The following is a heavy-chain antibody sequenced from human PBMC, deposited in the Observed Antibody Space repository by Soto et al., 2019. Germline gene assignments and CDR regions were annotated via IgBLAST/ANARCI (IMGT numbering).Heavy chain of an antibody. Sequence: SETLSLTCTVSGGSISSYYWSWIRQPPGKGLEWIGYIYYSGSINYNPPLKSRVTISVDTSKNQFSLKLSSVTAADTAVYYCARESYDFWSGYYHYYFDYWGQGTLVTVSS. J-gene: IGHJ4*02. CDR3: ARESYDFWSGYYHYYFDY. CDR1: GGSISSYY. D-gene: IGHD3-3*01. CDR2: IYYSGSI. V-gene: IGHV4-59*01.